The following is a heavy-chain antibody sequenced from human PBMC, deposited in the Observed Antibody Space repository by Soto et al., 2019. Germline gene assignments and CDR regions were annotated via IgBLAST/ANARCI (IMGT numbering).Heavy chain of an antibody. CDR2: ISYDGSNK. J-gene: IGHJ3*02. V-gene: IGHV3-30*18. CDR3: AKLATMIVVVIDAFDI. CDR1: GFTFSSYG. Sequence: PVGSLRLSCAASGFTFSSYGMHWVRQAPGKGLEWVAVISYDGSNKYYADSVKGRFTISRDNSKNTLYLQMNSLRAEDTAVYYCAKLATMIVVVIDAFDIWGQGTMVTVSS. D-gene: IGHD3-22*01.